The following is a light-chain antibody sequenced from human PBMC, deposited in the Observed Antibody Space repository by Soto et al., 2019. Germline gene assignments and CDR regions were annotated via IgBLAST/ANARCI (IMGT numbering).Light chain of an antibody. CDR3: QSYDSSLSVYV. Sequence: QSALTQPPSVSGAPGQRVTISCTGSSSNIGAGYDVHWYQQLPGTAPKLLIYGNSNRPSGVPDRFSGSKSGTSASLAITGLQAEEEADYYCQSYDSSLSVYVFGTGTKVTV. V-gene: IGLV1-40*01. CDR1: SSNIGAGYD. CDR2: GNS. J-gene: IGLJ1*01.